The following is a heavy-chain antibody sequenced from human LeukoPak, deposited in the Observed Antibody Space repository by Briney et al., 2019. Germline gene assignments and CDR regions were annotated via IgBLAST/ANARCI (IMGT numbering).Heavy chain of an antibody. D-gene: IGHD5-12*01. J-gene: IGHJ3*02. V-gene: IGHV3-21*01. CDR2: ISSSSSYI. Sequence: PGGSLRLSCVDSGFTFSSYAMHWVRQAPGKGLEWVSSISSSSSYIYYADSVKGRFTISRDNAKNSLYLQMNSLRAEDTAVYYCASSADIVATIEDAFDIWGQGTMVTVSS. CDR3: ASSADIVATIEDAFDI. CDR1: GFTFSSYA.